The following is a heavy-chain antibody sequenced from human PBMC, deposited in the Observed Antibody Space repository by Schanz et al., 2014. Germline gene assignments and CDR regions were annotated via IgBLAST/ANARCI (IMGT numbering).Heavy chain of an antibody. CDR1: GYTFTRSG. D-gene: IGHD1-26*01. V-gene: IGHV1-46*01. CDR2: INPSGGTT. J-gene: IGHJ6*02. Sequence: QVQLVQSGAEVKKPGASVKVSCKASGYTFTRSGISWVRQAPGQGLEWMGIINPSGGTTKYAQRFQGRVTMTWDTSTSTVSMELRSLTSDDTAVYYCARFNSGSHSPPYYYYGMDVWGQGTTVTVSS. CDR3: ARFNSGSHSPPYYYYGMDV.